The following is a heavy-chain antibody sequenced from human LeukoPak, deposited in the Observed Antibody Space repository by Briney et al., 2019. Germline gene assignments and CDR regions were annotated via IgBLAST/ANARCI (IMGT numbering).Heavy chain of an antibody. J-gene: IGHJ4*02. D-gene: IGHD1-7*01. CDR3: ARELSGTTSYYFDY. CDR2: ISTSGNTR. V-gene: IGHV3-48*03. Sequence: GGSLRLSCATSGFSFSSYAMNWVRQAPGKGLEWVSYISTSGNTRYYADSVKGRFTISRDNAKNSLYLQMNSLRVEDTAVYYCARELSGTTSYYFDYWGQGTLVTVSS. CDR1: GFSFSSYA.